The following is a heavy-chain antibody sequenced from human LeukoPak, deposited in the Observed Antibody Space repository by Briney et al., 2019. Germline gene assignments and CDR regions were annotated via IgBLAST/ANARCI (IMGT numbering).Heavy chain of an antibody. CDR1: GFTFSSYS. CDR3: ARGRAVVAASDSWFDP. CDR2: ISTSSSYI. D-gene: IGHD2-15*01. J-gene: IGHJ5*02. Sequence: GGSLRLSCAASGFTFSSYSMNWVRQAPGKGLEWVSSISTSSSYIYYADSVKGRFTISRDNAKNSLYLQMNSLRAEDTAVYYCARGRAVVAASDSWFDPWGQGTLVTVSS. V-gene: IGHV3-21*01.